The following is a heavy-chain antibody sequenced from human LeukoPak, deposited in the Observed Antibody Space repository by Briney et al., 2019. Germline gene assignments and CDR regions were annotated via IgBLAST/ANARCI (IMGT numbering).Heavy chain of an antibody. V-gene: IGHV1-69*01. CDR3: ARDRMITFGGEGYFDY. CDR1: GGTFSSYA. J-gene: IGHJ4*02. D-gene: IGHD3-16*01. Sequence: SSVKFSSKASGGTFSSYAISWVRQAPGQGLEWMGGIIPIFGTANYAQKFQGRVTITADESTSTAYMELSSLRSEDTAPYYCARDRMITFGGEGYFDYWGQGTLVTVSS. CDR2: IIPIFGTA.